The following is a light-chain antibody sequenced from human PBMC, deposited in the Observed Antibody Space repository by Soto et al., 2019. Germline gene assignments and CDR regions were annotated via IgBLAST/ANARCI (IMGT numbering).Light chain of an antibody. CDR1: QGIDTS. CDR2: AAS. CDR3: QQLHGYPIT. J-gene: IGKJ5*01. V-gene: IGKV1-9*01. Sequence: LLTQSPSSLSASVGVRDXPTCRASQGIDTSLAWYQQKPGKAPKLLIYAASNFQSGVPSRFSGSGSGTHFTLTISSLQPEDFATYYCQQLHGYPITFGQGTRLEIK.